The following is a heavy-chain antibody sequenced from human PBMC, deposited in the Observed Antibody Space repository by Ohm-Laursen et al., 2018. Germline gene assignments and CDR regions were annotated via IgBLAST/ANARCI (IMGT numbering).Heavy chain of an antibody. Sequence: GSLRLSCAASGFTFSNAWRSWVRQAPGKGLEWVGRIKSKTDGGTTDYAAPVKGRFTISRDDSKNTLYLQMNSLKTEDTAVYYCTTGGYDESSGPFDYWGRGTLVTASS. D-gene: IGHD3-22*01. CDR1: GFTFSNAW. V-gene: IGHV3-15*01. J-gene: IGHJ4*02. CDR3: TTGGYDESSGPFDY. CDR2: IKSKTDGGTT.